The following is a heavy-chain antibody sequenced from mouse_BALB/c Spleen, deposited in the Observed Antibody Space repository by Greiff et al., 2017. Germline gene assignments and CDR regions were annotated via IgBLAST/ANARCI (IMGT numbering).Heavy chain of an antibody. J-gene: IGHJ4*01. D-gene: IGHD1-3*01. CDR2: ILPGSGST. V-gene: IGHV1-9*01. Sequence: QVQLQQSGAELMKPGASVKISCKATGYTFSSYWIEWVKQRPGHGLEWIGEILPGSGSTNYNEKFKGKATFTADTSSNTAYMQLSSLTSEDSAVYYCARLRGKEALYAMDYWGQGTSVTVSS. CDR1: GYTFSSYW. CDR3: ARLRGKEALYAMDY.